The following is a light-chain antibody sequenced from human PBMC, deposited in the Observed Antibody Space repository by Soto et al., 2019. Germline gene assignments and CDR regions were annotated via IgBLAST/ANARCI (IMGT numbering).Light chain of an antibody. Sequence: DTVMTQSPLSLSVTPGEPASISCRSSQSLLERNGHNYLNWYLQKPGQSPQLLLYFASTRASGVPDRFSGSGSGTDFTLKISTVEAEDVGVYYCMRALQIPAFGQGTKVEIK. V-gene: IGKV2-28*01. CDR1: QSLLERNGHNY. J-gene: IGKJ1*01. CDR3: MRALQIPA. CDR2: FAS.